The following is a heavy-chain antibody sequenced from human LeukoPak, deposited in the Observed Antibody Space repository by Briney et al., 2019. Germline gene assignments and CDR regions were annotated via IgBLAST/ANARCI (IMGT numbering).Heavy chain of an antibody. J-gene: IGHJ3*02. V-gene: IGHV3-23*01. CDR3: AKSSRSGITMIVVVPTFGAFDI. CDR2: ISGSGGST. D-gene: IGHD3-22*01. CDR1: GFTFSSYA. Sequence: GGSLRLSCAASGFTFSSYAMSWVRQAPGKGLEWVSAISGSGGSTYYADSVKGRFTISRDNSKNTLYLQMNSLRAEDTAVYYCAKSSRSGITMIVVVPTFGAFDIWGQGTMVTVSS.